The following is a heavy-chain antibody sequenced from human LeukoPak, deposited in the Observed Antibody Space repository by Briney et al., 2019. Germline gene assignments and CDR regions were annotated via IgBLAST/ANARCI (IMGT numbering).Heavy chain of an antibody. V-gene: IGHV4-39*01. CDR3: ARHSSYYGSSGYYVLAPFDY. D-gene: IGHD3-22*01. CDR1: GGSVSSSRNY. Sequence: SETLSLTCTVSGGSVSSSRNYWGWVRQPPGEGLEWIGSIYYSGTTYYSPSLKSRVTISVDTSENHFSLKLTSVTAADTAVYYCARHSSYYGSSGYYVLAPFDYWGQGTLVTVSS. J-gene: IGHJ4*02. CDR2: IYYSGTT.